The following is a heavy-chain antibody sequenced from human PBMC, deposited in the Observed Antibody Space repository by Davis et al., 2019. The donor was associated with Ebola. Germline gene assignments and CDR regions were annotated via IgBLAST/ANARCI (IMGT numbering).Heavy chain of an antibody. CDR1: GFTFSSYD. CDR3: AREASTAYCRGDCSDY. CDR2: IWYDGNNK. Sequence: PGGSLRLSCAASGFTFSSYDIYWVRQAPGKGLEWVAVIWYDGNNKYYADSVKVRFTISRDNLKNTLYLQMNSLRAEDTAVYYCAREASTAYCRGDCSDYWGQGILVTVST. D-gene: IGHD2-21*02. J-gene: IGHJ4*02. V-gene: IGHV3-33*08.